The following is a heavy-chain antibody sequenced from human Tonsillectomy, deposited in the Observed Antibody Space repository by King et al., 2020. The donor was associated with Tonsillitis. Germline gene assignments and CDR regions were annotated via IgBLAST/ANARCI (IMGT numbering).Heavy chain of an antibody. CDR2: INWNGGST. Sequence: DVQLVESGGGVVRPGGSLRLSCAASGFTFGDYGMSWVRQAPGKGLEWVSGINWNGGSTGYAESVKGRFTISRDKTKNSLYLQMNSLRAEDTALYYCARGGSGSYRDQIDYWGQGTLVTVSS. D-gene: IGHD1-26*01. J-gene: IGHJ4*02. V-gene: IGHV3-20*04. CDR3: ARGGSGSYRDQIDY. CDR1: GFTFGDYG.